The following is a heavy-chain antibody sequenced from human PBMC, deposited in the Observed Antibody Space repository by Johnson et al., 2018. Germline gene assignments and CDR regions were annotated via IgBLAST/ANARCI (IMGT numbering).Heavy chain of an antibody. V-gene: IGHV3-53*01. Sequence: EVQLVESGGGLVKPGGSLRLSCAASGFTFSNAWMNWVRQAPGKGLEWVSVIYSGGSTYYADSVKGRFTISRDNSKNTLYRQMNSLRAEDTAGYYCAKDREYDSSIYYCECFQRWGQGTLVTVSS. J-gene: IGHJ1*01. CDR2: IYSGGST. D-gene: IGHD3-22*01. CDR1: GFTFSNAW. CDR3: AKDREYDSSIYYCECFQR.